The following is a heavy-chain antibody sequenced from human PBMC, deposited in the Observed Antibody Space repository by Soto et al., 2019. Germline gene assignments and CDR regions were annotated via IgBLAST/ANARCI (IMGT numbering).Heavy chain of an antibody. CDR2: IYYSGST. J-gene: IGHJ5*02. CDR1: GGSIGSRDYY. Sequence: SETLSLTCTVSGGSIGSRDYYWSWIRQPPGKGLEWIGYIYYSGSTYHNPSLKSRVTISIDSSKNQFSLNLRSVTAADTVVYYCASLRAAAVTHQLNWFDPWGQGTLVTVSS. V-gene: IGHV4-30-4*01. D-gene: IGHD6-13*01. CDR3: ASLRAAAVTHQLNWFDP.